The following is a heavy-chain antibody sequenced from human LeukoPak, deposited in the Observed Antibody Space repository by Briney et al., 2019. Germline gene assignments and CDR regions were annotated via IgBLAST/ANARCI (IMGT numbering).Heavy chain of an antibody. CDR2: IYYSGST. CDR3: ARLRGYSYGHGDY. D-gene: IGHD5-18*01. V-gene: IGHV4-39*01. J-gene: IGHJ4*02. CDR1: GGSISSSSYY. Sequence: SETLSLTCTVSGGSISSSSYYWGWIRQPPGKGLEWIGSIYYSGSTYYNPSLKSRVTISVDTSKNQFSLKLSSVTAADTAVYYCARLRGYSYGHGDYWGQGTLVTVYS.